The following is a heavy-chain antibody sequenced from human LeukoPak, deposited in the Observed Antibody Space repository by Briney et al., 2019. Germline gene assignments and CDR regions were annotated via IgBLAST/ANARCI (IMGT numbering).Heavy chain of an antibody. D-gene: IGHD3-10*01. Sequence: GGSLRLSCAASGFTFSSYEMNWVRQAPGKGLEWVSYISSSGSTIYYADSVKGRFTISRDNAKNSLYLQMNSLRAEDTAVNYCARTNYGSVHWGQGTLVTVSS. CDR1: GFTFSSYE. V-gene: IGHV3-48*03. CDR3: ARTNYGSVH. J-gene: IGHJ4*02. CDR2: ISSSGSTI.